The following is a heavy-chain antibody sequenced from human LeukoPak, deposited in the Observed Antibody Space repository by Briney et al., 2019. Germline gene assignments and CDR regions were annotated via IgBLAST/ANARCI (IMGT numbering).Heavy chain of an antibody. CDR2: ISGSGGST. CDR3: AKGALTPRSGYFFWAHFDY. Sequence: GGSLRLSCAASGFTFSSYAMSWVRQAPGKGLEWVSAISGSGGSTYYADSVKGRFTISRDNSKNTVYLQMNSLRAEDTAVYYCAKGALTPRSGYFFWAHFDYWGQGTLVTVSS. J-gene: IGHJ4*02. CDR1: GFTFSSYA. V-gene: IGHV3-23*01. D-gene: IGHD3-22*01.